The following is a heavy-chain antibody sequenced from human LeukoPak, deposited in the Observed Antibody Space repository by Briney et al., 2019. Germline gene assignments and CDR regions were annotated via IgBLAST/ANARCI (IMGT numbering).Heavy chain of an antibody. J-gene: IGHJ3*02. CDR3: ARSGQQLLFAFDI. Sequence: PSETLPLTCTVSGGSISGSSYHWGWIRQPPGKGLEWIGNLYYSGNTYYNPSLKSRVNISVDTSKNQFSLKLSSVTAADTAVYYCARSGQQLLFAFDIWGQGTMVTVSS. D-gene: IGHD6-13*01. V-gene: IGHV4-39*01. CDR1: GGSISGSSYH. CDR2: LYYSGNT.